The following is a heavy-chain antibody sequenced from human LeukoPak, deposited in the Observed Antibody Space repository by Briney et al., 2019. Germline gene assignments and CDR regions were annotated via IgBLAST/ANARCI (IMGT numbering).Heavy chain of an antibody. J-gene: IGHJ4*02. Sequence: GGSLRLSCAASGFTFSSDWMSWGRQAPGKGLEWVANIKQDGSERPYVDSVKGRFTISRDNAKNSLYLQMNSLRAEDMAVYFCARTDPGNGGYFDYWGQGALVTVSS. V-gene: IGHV3-7*01. CDR1: GFTFSSDW. CDR2: IKQDGSER. CDR3: ARTDPGNGGYFDY. D-gene: IGHD2-15*01.